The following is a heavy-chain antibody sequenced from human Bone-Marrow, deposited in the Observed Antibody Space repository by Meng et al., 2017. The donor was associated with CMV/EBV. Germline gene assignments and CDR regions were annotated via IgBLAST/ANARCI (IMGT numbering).Heavy chain of an antibody. D-gene: IGHD3-10*01. V-gene: IGHV4-59*08. CDR2: IYDGKSV. CDR1: GDSISGYY. J-gene: IGHJ4*02. Sequence: SETLSLTCSVSGDSISGYYWSWIRQSPGKGLEWIGFIYDGKSVNHNPSLKRRLTMSIDTSKNQFSLKLSSVTAADTAVYYCARQPYGSGSGSDYWGQGTLVTVSS. CDR3: ARQPYGSGSGSDY.